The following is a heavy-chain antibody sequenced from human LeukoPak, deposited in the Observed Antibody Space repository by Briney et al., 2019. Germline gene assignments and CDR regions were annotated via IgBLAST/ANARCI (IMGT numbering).Heavy chain of an antibody. J-gene: IGHJ1*01. Sequence: GASVKVSCKASGGTFSSYAISWVRQAPGQGLEWMGRIIPILGIASYAQKFQGRVTMTRDTSTSTVYMELSSLRSEDTAVYYCARGPRSSTPARWFQHWGQGTLVTVSS. D-gene: IGHD6-13*01. V-gene: IGHV1-69*04. CDR2: IIPILGIA. CDR3: ARGPRSSTPARWFQH. CDR1: GGTFSSYA.